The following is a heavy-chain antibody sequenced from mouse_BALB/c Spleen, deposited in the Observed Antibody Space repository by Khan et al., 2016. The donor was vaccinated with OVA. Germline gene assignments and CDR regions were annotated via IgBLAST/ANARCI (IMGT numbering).Heavy chain of an antibody. J-gene: IGHJ3*01. CDR2: IDPSKSET. CDR3: ARGGYGSPFAY. V-gene: IGHV1S127*01. D-gene: IGHD1-1*01. CDR1: GYTFTSFW. Sequence: QVQLQQSGPELVRPGASVKMSCKASGYTFTSFWIHWVKQRPGQGLEWIGMIDPSKSETRLNQKFKDKATLNVDKSSNTAYMQLSRLTSEGAAVYYCARGGYGSPFAYWGQGTLVTVSA.